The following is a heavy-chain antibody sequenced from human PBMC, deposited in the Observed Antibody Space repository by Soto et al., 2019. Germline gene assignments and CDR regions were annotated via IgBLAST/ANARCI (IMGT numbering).Heavy chain of an antibody. Sequence: SVKVSCKASGGTFSSYAISWVRQAPGQGLEWMGGIIPIFGTANYAQKFQGRVTITADESTSTAYMELSSLRSEDTAVYYCARRRYTYYYYYYGMDVWGQGTTVTVSS. D-gene: IGHD2-2*02. CDR1: GGTFSSYA. CDR2: IIPIFGTA. CDR3: ARRRYTYYYYYYGMDV. J-gene: IGHJ6*02. V-gene: IGHV1-69*13.